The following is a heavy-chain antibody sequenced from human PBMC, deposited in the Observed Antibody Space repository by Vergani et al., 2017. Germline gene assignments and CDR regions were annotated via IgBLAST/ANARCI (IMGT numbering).Heavy chain of an antibody. CDR3: ARGGLYCSSTSCYEIDY. V-gene: IGHV4-61*01. CDR1: GGSVSSGSYY. Sequence: QVQLQESGPGLVKPSETLSLTCTVSGGSVSSGSYYWSWIRQPPGKGLEWIGYIYYSGSTNYNPSLKSRVTISVDTSKNQFSLKLSSVTAADTAVYYCARGGLYCSSTSCYEIDYWGQGTLVTVSS. J-gene: IGHJ4*02. CDR2: IYYSGST. D-gene: IGHD2-2*01.